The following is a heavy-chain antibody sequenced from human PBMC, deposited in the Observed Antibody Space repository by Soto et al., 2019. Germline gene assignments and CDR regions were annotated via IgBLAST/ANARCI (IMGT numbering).Heavy chain of an antibody. CDR1: GFTFDSYA. V-gene: IGHV3-23*01. D-gene: IGHD5-12*01. Sequence: PGGSLRLSCAASGFTFDSYAMSWVRQXPGQGLEWVSSISGSADNTKFADSVKGRFTISRDNSKNTLYLQMNSLRAEDTAIYYCAKGYYSGYDLAYFDYWGQGALVTVSS. J-gene: IGHJ4*02. CDR3: AKGYYSGYDLAYFDY. CDR2: ISGSADNT.